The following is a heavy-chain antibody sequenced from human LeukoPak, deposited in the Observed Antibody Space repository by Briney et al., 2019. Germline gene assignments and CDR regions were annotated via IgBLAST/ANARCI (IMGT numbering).Heavy chain of an antibody. J-gene: IGHJ4*02. Sequence: PSETLSLTCTVSGGSISSGGYYWSWIRQHPGKGLEWIGHIYYSGSTFYNPSLKSRVTISPDTSKNQFSLKMTSVTAADTAVYYCARGDSLPVLDYWGQGTLVSVSS. CDR1: GGSISSGGYY. D-gene: IGHD3-22*01. CDR2: IYYSGST. CDR3: ARGDSLPVLDY. V-gene: IGHV4-31*03.